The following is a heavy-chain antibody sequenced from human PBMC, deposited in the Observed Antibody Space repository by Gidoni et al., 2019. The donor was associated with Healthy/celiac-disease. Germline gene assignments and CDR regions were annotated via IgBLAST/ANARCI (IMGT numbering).Heavy chain of an antibody. CDR3: ARDCSGGSCYSDLEAAFDI. Sequence: QVQLVQSGAEVTKPGSSVKVSCKASGGTFSSYTISWVRQAPGQGLEWMGRIIPILGIANYAQKFQGRVTMTADKSTSTAYMELSSLRSEDTAVYYCARDCSGGSCYSDLEAAFDIWGQGTMVTVSS. D-gene: IGHD2-15*01. V-gene: IGHV1-69*02. CDR2: IIPILGIA. CDR1: GGTFSSYT. J-gene: IGHJ3*02.